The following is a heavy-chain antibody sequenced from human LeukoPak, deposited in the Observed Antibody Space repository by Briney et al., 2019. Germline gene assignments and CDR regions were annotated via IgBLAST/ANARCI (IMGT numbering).Heavy chain of an antibody. CDR3: AKRDFWSGPEYYFGY. CDR2: ISGSGGST. Sequence: GGSLRLSCAASGFTFSSYAMSWVRQAPGKGLEWVSAISGSGGSTYYADSVKGRFTISRDNSKNTLYLQMNSLRAEDMAVYYCAKRDFWSGPEYYFGYWGQGTLVTVSS. CDR1: GFTFSSYA. J-gene: IGHJ4*02. V-gene: IGHV3-23*01. D-gene: IGHD3-3*01.